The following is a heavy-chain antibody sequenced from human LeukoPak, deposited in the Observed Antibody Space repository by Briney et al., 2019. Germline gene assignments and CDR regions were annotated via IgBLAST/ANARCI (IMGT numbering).Heavy chain of an antibody. D-gene: IGHD2-2*01. J-gene: IGHJ4*02. V-gene: IGHV4-39*07. CDR3: ARTRGDY. CDR1: GGSISSSSYY. CDR2: INHSGST. Sequence: SETLSLTCTVSGGSISSSSYYWGWIRQPPGKGLEWIGEINHSGSTNYNPSLKSRVTISVDTSKNQFSLKLSSVTAADTAVYYCARTRGDYWGQGTLVTVSS.